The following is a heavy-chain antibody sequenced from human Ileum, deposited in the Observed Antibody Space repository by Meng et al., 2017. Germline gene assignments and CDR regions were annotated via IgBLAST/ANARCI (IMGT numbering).Heavy chain of an antibody. CDR3: AHKREETTVNYFDY. J-gene: IGHJ4*02. V-gene: IGHV2-5*02. CDR2: IYWDDDT. CDR1: GFSVTTDGVG. Sequence: QITLKGSGPTLVKPTQTLTLTCTLSGFSVTTDGVGVGWIRQPPGKALEWLALIYWDDDTRYSPSLKHRLTITKDTSKNQVVLTMTDMDPVDTATYYCAHKREETTVNYFDYWGQGTLVTVSS. D-gene: IGHD4-17*01.